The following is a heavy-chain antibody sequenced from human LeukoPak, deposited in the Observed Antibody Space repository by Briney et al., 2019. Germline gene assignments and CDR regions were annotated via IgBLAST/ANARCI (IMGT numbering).Heavy chain of an antibody. Sequence: GESLKISCKASVFSFTNYRIAWVRQKPGEGLEWMGNIYPGDSDTRYNPSFQGQVTISADTSIKTAYLQWSSLKAPDTAIYYCARRAGGNTGGFYFDYWGQGSLVTVSS. CDR2: IYPGDSDT. CDR1: VFSFTNYR. J-gene: IGHJ4*02. D-gene: IGHD5-18*01. CDR3: ARRAGGNTGGFYFDY. V-gene: IGHV5-51*01.